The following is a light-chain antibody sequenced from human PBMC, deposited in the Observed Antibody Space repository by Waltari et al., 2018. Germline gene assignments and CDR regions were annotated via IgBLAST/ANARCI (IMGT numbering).Light chain of an antibody. V-gene: IGLV1-47*01. CDR1: SSNIGSNS. Sequence: QSVLTQPPSASGTPGQRVTISCSGSSSNIGSNSVYWYQQLPGTAPKLLIYRNNPRPSGVPDRFSGSKSGTSASLAISGLRSEDEADYYCAAWDDSLSGVVFGGGTKLTVL. CDR2: RNN. CDR3: AAWDDSLSGVV. J-gene: IGLJ2*01.